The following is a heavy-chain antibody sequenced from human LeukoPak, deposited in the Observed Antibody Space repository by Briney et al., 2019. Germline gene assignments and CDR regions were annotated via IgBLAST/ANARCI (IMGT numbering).Heavy chain of an antibody. J-gene: IGHJ4*02. D-gene: IGHD3-22*01. CDR2: IRSKANNYAT. V-gene: IGHV3-73*01. CDR3: SRQIDYHDDSAYPY. CDR1: GFPFSASA. Sequence: GGSLRLSCAASGFPFSASAMHWVRQASGKGLEWLGRIRSKANNYATAYAASVKGRFIISRDDSKNTAYLQVNSLKTEDTAVYYCSRQIDYHDDSAYPYWGQGTLVTVSS.